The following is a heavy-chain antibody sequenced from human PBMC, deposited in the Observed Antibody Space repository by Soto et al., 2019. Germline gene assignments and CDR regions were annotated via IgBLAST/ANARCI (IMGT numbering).Heavy chain of an antibody. J-gene: IGHJ5*02. CDR3: AKDPQTSVTPLFDP. CDR2: ISGSGGST. V-gene: IGHV3-23*01. D-gene: IGHD4-17*01. CDR1: GFSFKSYV. Sequence: GGSLRLSCAASGFSFKSYVMNWVRQAPGKGLQWVSAISGSGGSTYYADPVKGRFTISRDNSKNTLYLQMSSLRAEDTAIYYCAKDPQTSVTPLFDPWGQGTLVTVSS.